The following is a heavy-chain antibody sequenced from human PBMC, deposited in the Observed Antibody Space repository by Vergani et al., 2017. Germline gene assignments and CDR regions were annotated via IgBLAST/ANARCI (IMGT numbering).Heavy chain of an antibody. V-gene: IGHV2-5*01. Sequence: QITLKESGPTLVKPTQTLTLTCTFSGFSLSTSGVGVGWIRQPPGKALEWLALIYWNDDKRYSPSLKSRLTITKDTSKNQVVLTMTNMDPVDTATYYCAHTHGYNYVGDFDYWGQGTQVIVSS. CDR3: AHTHGYNYVGDFDY. J-gene: IGHJ4*02. CDR1: GFSLSTSGVG. D-gene: IGHD5-24*01. CDR2: IYWNDDK.